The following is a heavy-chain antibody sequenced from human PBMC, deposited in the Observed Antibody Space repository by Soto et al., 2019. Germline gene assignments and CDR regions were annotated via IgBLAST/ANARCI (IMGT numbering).Heavy chain of an antibody. Sequence: EVQLVESGGGLVQPGGSLRLSCAASGFTVSSNYMSWVRQAPGKGLEWVSVIYSGGSTYYADSVKGRFTISRDNSKNTLYLQMNSLRAEDTAVYYCARDVLGYCSGGSCFWFDPWGQGTLVTVSS. CDR2: IYSGGST. D-gene: IGHD2-15*01. CDR1: GFTVSSNY. V-gene: IGHV3-66*01. CDR3: ARDVLGYCSGGSCFWFDP. J-gene: IGHJ5*02.